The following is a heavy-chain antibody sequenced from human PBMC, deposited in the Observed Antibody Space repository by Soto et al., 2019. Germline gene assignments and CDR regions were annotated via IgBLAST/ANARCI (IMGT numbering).Heavy chain of an antibody. CDR3: AKDLERQQLGLDYYYYYGMDV. CDR1: GFTFSSYG. CDR2: ISYDGSNK. D-gene: IGHD6-13*01. Sequence: GGSLRLSCAASGFTFSSYGMHWVRQAPGKGLEWVAVISYDGSNKYYADSVKGRFTISRDNSKNTLYLQMNSLRAEDTAVYYCAKDLERQQLGLDYYYYYGMDVWGQGTTVTVSS. J-gene: IGHJ6*02. V-gene: IGHV3-30*18.